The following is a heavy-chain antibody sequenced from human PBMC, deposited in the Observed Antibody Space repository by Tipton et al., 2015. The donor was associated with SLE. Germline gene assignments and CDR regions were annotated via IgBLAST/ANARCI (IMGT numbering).Heavy chain of an antibody. J-gene: IGHJ4*02. CDR1: GGSISSSSYY. D-gene: IGHD6-19*01. CDR3: AREGGVAGRLDY. CDR2: IYTSGST. Sequence: LRLSCTVSGGSISSSSYYWGWIRQPPGKGLEWIGRIYTSGSTNYNPSLKSRVTISVDTSKNQFSLKLSSVTAADTAVYYCAREGGVAGRLDYWGQGTLVTVSS. V-gene: IGHV4-61*02.